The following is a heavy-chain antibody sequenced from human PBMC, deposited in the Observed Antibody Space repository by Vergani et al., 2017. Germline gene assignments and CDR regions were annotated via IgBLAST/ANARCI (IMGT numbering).Heavy chain of an antibody. V-gene: IGHV3-33*06. CDR2: IWYDGSNK. J-gene: IGHJ4*02. CDR1: GFPFSSYG. CDR3: AKGLVVVVAALDY. Sequence: QVQLVESGGGVVQPGRSLRLSCAASGFPFSSYGMHWVRQAPGKGLEWVAVIWYDGSNKYYADSVKGRFTISRDNSKNTLYLQMNSLRAEDTAVYYCAKGLVVVVAALDYWGQGTLVTVSS. D-gene: IGHD2-15*01.